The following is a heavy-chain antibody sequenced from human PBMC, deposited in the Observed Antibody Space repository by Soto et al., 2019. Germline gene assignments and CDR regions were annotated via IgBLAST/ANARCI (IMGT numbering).Heavy chain of an antibody. V-gene: IGHV4-34*01. CDR3: AIYCSGGSCYDY. CDR1: GGSFSGYY. J-gene: IGHJ4*02. CDR2: INHSGST. Sequence: SETLSLTCAVYGGSFSGYYWSWIRQPPGKGLEWIGEINHSGSTNYNPSLKSRVTISVDTSKNQFSLKLSSVTAADTAVYYCAIYCSGGSCYDYWGQGTLVPVSS. D-gene: IGHD2-15*01.